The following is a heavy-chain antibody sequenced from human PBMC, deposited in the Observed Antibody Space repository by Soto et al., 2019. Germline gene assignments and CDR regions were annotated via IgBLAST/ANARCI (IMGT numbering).Heavy chain of an antibody. CDR3: ARAAMGGSSWPFDY. J-gene: IGHJ4*02. Sequence: QVQLQESGPGLVKPSGTLSLTCAVSGGSISSSNWWSWVRQPPGKGLEWIGEIYHSGSTNYNPSLKGRVTRSVDKSKNQFSLKLSSVTAADTAVYYCARAAMGGSSWPFDYWGQGTLVTVSS. D-gene: IGHD6-13*01. CDR2: IYHSGST. CDR1: GGSISSSNW. V-gene: IGHV4-4*02.